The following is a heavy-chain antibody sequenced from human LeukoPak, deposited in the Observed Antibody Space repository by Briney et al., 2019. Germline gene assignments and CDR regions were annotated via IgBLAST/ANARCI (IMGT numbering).Heavy chain of an antibody. D-gene: IGHD3-16*01. CDR2: IWYDGSNK. CDR1: GFTFSSYG. Sequence: PGGSLRLSRAASGFTFSSYGMHWVRQAPGKGLEWVAVIWYDGSNKYYADSVRGRFTISRDNSKNTLYLQTNSLRAEDTAVYYCAKENSGGFDYWGQGTLVTVSS. J-gene: IGHJ4*02. V-gene: IGHV3-33*06. CDR3: AKENSGGFDY.